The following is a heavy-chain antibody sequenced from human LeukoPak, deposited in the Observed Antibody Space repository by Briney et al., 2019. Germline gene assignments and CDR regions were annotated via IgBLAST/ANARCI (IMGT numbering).Heavy chain of an antibody. J-gene: IGHJ4*02. V-gene: IGHV3-23*01. Sequence: GGSLRLSCAASGFTFSNDALGWVRRAPGKGLERDSGIKGSGGSTYYADSVKGRFTISRDNSKNTLYLQMNSLRAEDTAVYYCAKERSTDMGWFGELFEWGQGTLVTVSS. D-gene: IGHD3-10*01. CDR2: IKGSGGST. CDR1: GFTFSNDA. CDR3: AKERSTDMGWFGELFE.